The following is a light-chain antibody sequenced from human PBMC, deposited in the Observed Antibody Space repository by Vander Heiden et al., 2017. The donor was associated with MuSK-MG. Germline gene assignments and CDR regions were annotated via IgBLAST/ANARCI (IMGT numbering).Light chain of an antibody. V-gene: IGKV1-33*01. CDR1: QDLSNY. CDR3: KPYDSHTPRIT. Sequence: IQMTQSPSSLAVSVGDSVTITCQASQDLSNYLNWYQQKPGKAPKLQINDTSKLETGVPSRLSTSRSGTDFPFTITSLQTEDIATYYCKPYDSHTPRITFGQGTRLEI. CDR2: DTS. J-gene: IGKJ5*01.